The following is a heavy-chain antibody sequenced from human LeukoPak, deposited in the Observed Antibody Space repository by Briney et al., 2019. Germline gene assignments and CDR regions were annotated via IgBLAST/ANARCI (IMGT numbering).Heavy chain of an antibody. J-gene: IGHJ6*02. CDR2: INHSGST. Sequence: NPSETLSLTCAVYGGSFSGYYWSWIRRPPGKGLEWIGEINHSGSTNYNPSLKSRVTISVDTSKNHFSLRLRSVTAADTAVYYCASSVFVWFGEPMNYYGMDVWGQGTTVTVSS. CDR1: GGSFSGYY. D-gene: IGHD3-10*01. CDR3: ASSVFVWFGEPMNYYGMDV. V-gene: IGHV4-34*01.